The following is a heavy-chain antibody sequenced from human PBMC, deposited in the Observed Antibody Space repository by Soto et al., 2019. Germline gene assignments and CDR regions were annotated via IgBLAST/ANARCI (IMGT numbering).Heavy chain of an antibody. J-gene: IGHJ5*02. Sequence: SETLSLTCTVSSGSISSTIYSWDWIRQPPGKGLEWIGSIFYSGSTYYNPSLKSRVTISVDTSKNQFSLTLTSVTAADTAVYNFARQCRGVTCHWFVPWGQGTLVTVS. V-gene: IGHV4-39*01. CDR2: IFYSGST. D-gene: IGHD2-15*01. CDR3: ARQCRGVTCHWFVP. CDR1: SGSISSTIYS.